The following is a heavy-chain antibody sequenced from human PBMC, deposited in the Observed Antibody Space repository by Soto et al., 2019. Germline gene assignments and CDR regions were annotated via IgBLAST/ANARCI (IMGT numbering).Heavy chain of an antibody. CDR2: SRNKANSFTT. CDR3: ARNAYSSYV. V-gene: IGHV3-72*01. J-gene: IGHJ6*02. D-gene: IGHD5-18*01. CDR1: GFTFSDHY. Sequence: GGSLRLSCAASGFTFSDHYMDWVRQAPGKGLEWVARSRNKANSFTTEYAASVKGRFTISRDGSETSLFLQMNSLKTEDTAVYYCARNAYSSYVWGQGTTVTVSS.